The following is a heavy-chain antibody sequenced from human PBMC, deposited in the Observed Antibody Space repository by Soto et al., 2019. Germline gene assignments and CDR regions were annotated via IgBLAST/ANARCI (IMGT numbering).Heavy chain of an antibody. CDR1: GGTLNSYT. Sequence: QVQLVQSGAEVKKPGSSVRVSCKASGGTLNSYTISWVRQAPGQGLEWMGGIIPVFGTTDYAQKFQGRVTITADQSTGTAYLDLFSLSYEDTAIYYCSISNSYGRGDFWGQGTLVTVSS. J-gene: IGHJ4*02. CDR2: IIPVFGTT. D-gene: IGHD4-17*01. V-gene: IGHV1-69*01. CDR3: SISNSYGRGDF.